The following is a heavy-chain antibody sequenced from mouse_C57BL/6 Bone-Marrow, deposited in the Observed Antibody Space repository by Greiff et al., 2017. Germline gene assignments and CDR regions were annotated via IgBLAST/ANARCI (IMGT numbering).Heavy chain of an antibody. Sequence: QVQLQQPGAELVRPGSSVKLSCKASGYTFTSYWMHWVKPRPIQGLEWIGNIDPSDSETHYNQKFKDKATLTVDKSSSTAYMQLSSLTSEDSAVYYCAREGWLLRNYWYFDVWGTGTTVTVSS. D-gene: IGHD2-3*01. CDR2: IDPSDSET. J-gene: IGHJ1*03. CDR3: AREGWLLRNYWYFDV. CDR1: GYTFTSYW. V-gene: IGHV1-52*01.